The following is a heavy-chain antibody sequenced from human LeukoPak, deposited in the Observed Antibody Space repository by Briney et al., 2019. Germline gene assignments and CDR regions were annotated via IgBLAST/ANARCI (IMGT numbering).Heavy chain of an antibody. CDR1: GFTFDDYG. V-gene: IGHV3-20*04. CDR3: ARRKVGATPYDY. Sequence: GGSLRLSCAASGFTFDDYGMSWVRQAPGKGLEWVSGINWNGGSTGYADSVKGRFTISRDNTKNSLYLQMNSLRAEDTALYYCARRKVGATPYDYWGQGTLVTVSS. CDR2: INWNGGST. D-gene: IGHD1-26*01. J-gene: IGHJ4*02.